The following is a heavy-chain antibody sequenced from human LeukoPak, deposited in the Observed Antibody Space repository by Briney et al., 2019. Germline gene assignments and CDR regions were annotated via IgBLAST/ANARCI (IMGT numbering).Heavy chain of an antibody. CDR3: ARDGRDTSALYNPLRFDY. Sequence: SETLSLTCGVYGGSFSGYYWSWIRQPPGKGLEGIGEINHRGGTNYNPSLKSRVTISVDTSKNKFSLRLSSVTAADTAVYYCARDGRDTSALYNPLRFDYWGQGTLVTVSS. CDR2: INHRGGT. CDR1: GGSFSGYY. D-gene: IGHD1-1*01. J-gene: IGHJ4*02. V-gene: IGHV4-34*01.